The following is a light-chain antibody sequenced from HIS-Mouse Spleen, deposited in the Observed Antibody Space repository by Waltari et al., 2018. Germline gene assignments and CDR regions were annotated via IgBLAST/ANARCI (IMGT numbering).Light chain of an antibody. Sequence: QSALTQPASVSGSPGQSITISCTGTSSDVGGYNYVSWYQQTPGKAPKLMIYDVSNRPSGVSNRFSGSKSGNTASLTISGLQAEDEADYYCSSYTSSSIYVFGTGTKVTVL. J-gene: IGLJ1*01. V-gene: IGLV2-14*03. CDR1: SSDVGGYNY. CDR2: DVS. CDR3: SSYTSSSIYV.